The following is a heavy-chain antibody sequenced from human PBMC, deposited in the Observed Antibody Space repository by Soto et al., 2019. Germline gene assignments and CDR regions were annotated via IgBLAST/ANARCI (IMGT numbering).Heavy chain of an antibody. D-gene: IGHD3-22*01. CDR3: ARDWGTRRYYYDSSGYYYDY. CDR1: GYTFTSYA. Sequence: QVQLVQSGAEVKKPGASVKVSCKASGYTFTSYAMHWVRQAPGQRLEWMGWINAGNGNTKYSQKFQGRVTITRDTSANTAYMELSSLRPEDTAVYYCARDWGTRRYYYDSSGYYYDYWGQGTLVTVSS. V-gene: IGHV1-3*01. CDR2: INAGNGNT. J-gene: IGHJ4*02.